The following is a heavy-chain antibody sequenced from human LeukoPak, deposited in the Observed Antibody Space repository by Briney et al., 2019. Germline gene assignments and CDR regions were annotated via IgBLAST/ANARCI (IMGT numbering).Heavy chain of an antibody. CDR1: GFTFDDYG. V-gene: IGHV3-30*02. J-gene: IGHJ5*02. Sequence: PGGSLRLSCAASGFTFDDYGMHWVRQAPGKGLEWVAFIRYDGSNKYYADSVKGRFTISRDNSKNTLYLQMNSLRAGDTAVYYCAKAPWGVPAAITNWFDPWGQGTLVTVSS. CDR2: IRYDGSNK. D-gene: IGHD2-2*02. CDR3: AKAPWGVPAAITNWFDP.